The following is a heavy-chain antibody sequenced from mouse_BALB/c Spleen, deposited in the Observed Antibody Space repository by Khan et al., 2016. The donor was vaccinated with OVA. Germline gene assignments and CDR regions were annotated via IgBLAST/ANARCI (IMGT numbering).Heavy chain of an antibody. CDR1: GISITSGNYR. D-gene: IGHD1-1*01. CDR2: LYYSGTD. V-gene: IGHV3-5*02. Sequence: EVQLQESGPGLVKPSQTVSLTCTVTGISITSGNYRWSWIRQFPGNKLEWIGNLYYSGTDSYHPFLTNPTIITRDTSKNQFFLEMNSLTAEDTATYYCARDYGSLYWFFDVWGAGTTVTVSS. J-gene: IGHJ1*01. CDR3: ARDYGSLYWFFDV.